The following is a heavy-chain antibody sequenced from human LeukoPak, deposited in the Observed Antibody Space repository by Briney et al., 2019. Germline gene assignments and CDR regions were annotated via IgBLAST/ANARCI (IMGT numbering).Heavy chain of an antibody. CDR1: GYTFTSYD. Sequence: ASVKVSCKASGYTFTSYDINWVRQATGPRLEWMGWMNPNSGNTGYAQKFQGRVTMTRNTSISTAYMELSSLRSDDTAVYYCARDFGGMTTVTTRGKRSYNWFDPWGQGTLVTVSS. J-gene: IGHJ5*02. V-gene: IGHV1-8*01. D-gene: IGHD4-17*01. CDR2: MNPNSGNT. CDR3: ARDFGGMTTVTTRGKRSYNWFDP.